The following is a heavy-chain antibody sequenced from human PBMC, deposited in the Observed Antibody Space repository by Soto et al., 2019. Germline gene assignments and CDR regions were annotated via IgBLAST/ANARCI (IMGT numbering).Heavy chain of an antibody. J-gene: IGHJ4*02. CDR3: AHRVLRTVFGLVTTTAIYFDF. D-gene: IGHD3-3*01. CDR2: IYWDDDK. V-gene: IGHV2-5*02. Sequence: QITLNESGPTVVRPTETLTLTCRFSGFSLTTSGLGLGWIRQSPGKAPEWLGLIYWDDDKRYSECLKSMFTITKGTSKTQVVLTVSDLDPTDTASYSCAHRVLRTVFGLVTTTAIYFDFWGQGAPVAVSS. CDR1: GFSLTTSGLG.